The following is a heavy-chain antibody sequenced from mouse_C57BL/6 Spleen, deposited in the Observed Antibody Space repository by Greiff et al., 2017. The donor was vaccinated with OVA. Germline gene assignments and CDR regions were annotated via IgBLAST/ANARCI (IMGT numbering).Heavy chain of an antibody. CDR1: GYTFTDYY. CDR3: ARSCPHFDY. V-gene: IGHV1-76*01. CDR2: IYPGSGNT. J-gene: IGHJ2*01. Sequence: VQLQQSGAELVRPGASMKLSCKASGYTFTDYYINWVKQRPGQGLEWIARIYPGSGNTYYNEKFKGKATLTAEKSSSTAYMQLSSLTSEDSAVYFCARSCPHFDYWGQGTTLTVSS.